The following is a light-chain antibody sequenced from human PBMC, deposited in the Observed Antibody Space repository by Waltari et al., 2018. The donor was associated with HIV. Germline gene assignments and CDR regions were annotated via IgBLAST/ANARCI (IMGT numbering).Light chain of an antibody. J-gene: IGLJ2*01. V-gene: IGLV3-27*01. CDR1: ELAKKY. CDR3: YFAADNKAI. Sequence: SYELTQPSSVSVSPGQTARITCSGDELAKKYARWFQQKPGQAHVLVIYRDSERPSGIPERFSGSSSGTTVTLSISGAQVEDEADYYCYFAADNKAIFGGGTRLTVL. CDR2: RDS.